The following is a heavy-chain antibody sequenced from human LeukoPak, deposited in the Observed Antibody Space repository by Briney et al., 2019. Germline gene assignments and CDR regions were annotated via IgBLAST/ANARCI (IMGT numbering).Heavy chain of an antibody. CDR3: SRGGFYSNVHFDY. CDR1: GFTFSSYW. Sequence: GGSLRLSCAASGFTFSSYWTHWVRQAPGKGLVWVSRINSDGRSTNYADSVKGRFTISRDNTKNTLYLQMNSLRAEDTAVYYCSRGGFYSNVHFDYWGQGTLVTVSS. J-gene: IGHJ4*02. V-gene: IGHV3-74*01. D-gene: IGHD2-15*01. CDR2: INSDGRST.